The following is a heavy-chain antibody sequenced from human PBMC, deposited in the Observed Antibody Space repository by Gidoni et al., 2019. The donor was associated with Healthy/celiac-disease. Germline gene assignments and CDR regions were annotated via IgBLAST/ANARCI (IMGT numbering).Heavy chain of an antibody. J-gene: IGHJ4*02. D-gene: IGHD3-10*01. V-gene: IGHV3-21*01. CDR1: GFTFSSYS. Sequence: EVQLVESGGGLVKPGGSLRLSCAASGFTFSSYSMNWVRQAPGKGLEWVSSISSSSSYIYYADSVKGRFTISRDNAKNSLYLQMNSLRAEDTAVYYCARDAAGLWFGELSFGFDYWGQGTLVTVSS. CDR2: ISSSSSYI. CDR3: ARDAAGLWFGELSFGFDY.